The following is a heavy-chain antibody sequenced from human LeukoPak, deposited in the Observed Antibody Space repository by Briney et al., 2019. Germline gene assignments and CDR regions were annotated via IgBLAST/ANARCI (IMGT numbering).Heavy chain of an antibody. J-gene: IGHJ6*03. Sequence: ASVKVSCKASGYTFTSYGISWVRQAPGQGLEWMGWISAYNGNTNYAQKLQGIVTITTDTSTSTAYMELRSLRSDYTAVYYCARVVGATSYYYYYYYMDVWGKGTTVTVSS. CDR3: ARVVGATSYYYYYYYMDV. CDR1: GYTFTSYG. CDR2: ISAYNGNT. D-gene: IGHD1-26*01. V-gene: IGHV1-18*01.